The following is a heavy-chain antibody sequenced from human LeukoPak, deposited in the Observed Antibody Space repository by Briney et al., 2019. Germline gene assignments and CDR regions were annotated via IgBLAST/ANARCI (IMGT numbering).Heavy chain of an antibody. D-gene: IGHD7-27*01. V-gene: IGHV3-48*01. CDR2: ISSSSSTI. CDR3: ARDVLGRNYYYMDV. Sequence: GGSLRLSCAASGFTFSSYSMNWVRQAPGKGLEWVSYISSSSSTIYYADSVKGRFTIPRDNAKNSLYLQMNSLRAEDTAVYYCARDVLGRNYYYMDVWGKGTTVTVSS. J-gene: IGHJ6*03. CDR1: GFTFSSYS.